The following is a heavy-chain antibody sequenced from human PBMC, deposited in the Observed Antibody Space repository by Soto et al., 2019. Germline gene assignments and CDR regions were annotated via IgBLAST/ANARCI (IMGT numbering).Heavy chain of an antibody. Sequence: PSDNLSPTCTFFVRSISSYSWSWIRQPPGKGLEWIGYIYYSGSTKYNPSLKSRVTISVDTSKNRFSLRLSSVTAADTAVYYCARVWGGAFDFWGQGTMVS. J-gene: IGHJ3*01. V-gene: IGHV4-59*01. CDR3: ARVWGGAFDF. CDR2: IYYSGST. D-gene: IGHD3-10*01. CDR1: VRSISSYS.